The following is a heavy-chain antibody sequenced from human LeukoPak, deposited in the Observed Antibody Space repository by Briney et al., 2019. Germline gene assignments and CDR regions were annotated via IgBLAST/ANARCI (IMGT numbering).Heavy chain of an antibody. D-gene: IGHD4-23*01. CDR3: AKDSHYGVNGD. V-gene: IGHV3-7*03. CDR2: IKQDGSEK. CDR1: GFTFSSYW. Sequence: GGSLRLSCAASGFTFSSYWMSWVRQAPGKGLEWVANIKQDGSEKYYVDSVKGRFTISRDNSKNTLYLQMNSLRAEDTAVYYCAKDSHYGVNGDWGQGTLVTVSS. J-gene: IGHJ4*02.